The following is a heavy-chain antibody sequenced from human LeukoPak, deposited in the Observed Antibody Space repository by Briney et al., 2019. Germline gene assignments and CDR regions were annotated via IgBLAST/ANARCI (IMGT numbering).Heavy chain of an antibody. D-gene: IGHD6-6*01. CDR3: AREMYSSSSGLDY. Sequence: GGSLRLSCVASGFTFSDYYMSWIRQAPGKGLEWVSYISSSSSYTNYADSVKGRFTISRDNAKNSLYLQMNSLRAEDTAVYYCAREMYSSSSGLDYWGQGTLVTVSS. CDR2: ISSSSSYT. J-gene: IGHJ4*02. V-gene: IGHV3-11*06. CDR1: GFTFSDYY.